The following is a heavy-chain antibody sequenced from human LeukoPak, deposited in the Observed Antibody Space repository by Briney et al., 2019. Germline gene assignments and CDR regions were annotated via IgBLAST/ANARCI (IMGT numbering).Heavy chain of an antibody. CDR1: GGSFSGYY. Sequence: SEPLSLTCAVYGGSFSGYYWSWIRQPPGKGLEWIGEINHSGSTHYNPSLKSRVTISVDTSKNQFSLKLSSVTAADTAVYYCARVKVLVVVPAAMPAGWFDPWGQGTLVTVSS. J-gene: IGHJ5*02. CDR3: ARVKVLVVVPAAMPAGWFDP. CDR2: INHSGST. D-gene: IGHD2-2*01. V-gene: IGHV4-34*01.